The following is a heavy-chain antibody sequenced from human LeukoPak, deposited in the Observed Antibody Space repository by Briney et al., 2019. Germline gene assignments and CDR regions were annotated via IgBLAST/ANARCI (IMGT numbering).Heavy chain of an antibody. CDR3: ARGRGRDGSYPWLDS. V-gene: IGHV4-59*01. Sequence: PPGTPSPTCALSGGSTITYYWTWVRQPPGKGLEWIGYIYYCVSVNYNPSLKSRLTISVDTSKNQFSLKLSSVTAADTAVYYCARGRGRDGSYPWLDSWGQGTLVTVSS. CDR1: GGSTITYY. CDR2: IYYCVSV. J-gene: IGHJ5*01. D-gene: IGHD2-15*01.